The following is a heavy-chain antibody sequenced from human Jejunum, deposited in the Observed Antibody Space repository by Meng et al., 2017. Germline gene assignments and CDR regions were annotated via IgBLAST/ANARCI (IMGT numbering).Heavy chain of an antibody. Sequence: GGSLRLSCAASGLTFNSYWMHWVRQVPGKGLVWVARISGDGRTTPYGDSVKARFTITRDSARNTPYLQMNSLRAEDTAVYYCSRSRLHVGGDCHFDYWGQGTLVTVSS. J-gene: IGHJ4*02. D-gene: IGHD2-21*02. CDR2: ISGDGRTT. CDR3: SRSRLHVGGDCHFDY. V-gene: IGHV3-74*03. CDR1: GLTFNSYW.